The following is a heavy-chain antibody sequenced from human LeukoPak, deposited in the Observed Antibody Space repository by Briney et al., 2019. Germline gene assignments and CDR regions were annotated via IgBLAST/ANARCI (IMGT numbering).Heavy chain of an antibody. D-gene: IGHD1-1*01. CDR1: DDSITMYY. CDR3: ARGRVSSSTWYSTYYYYFYMDV. Sequence: SETLSLTCSVSDDSITMYYWTWIRQPPRKGLEWIGYVDHTGSTNFNPSLNGRVSISRDTTKNLFSLRLRSVTAADTAVYFCARGRVSSSTWYSTYYYYFYMDVWGKGTTVTVSS. J-gene: IGHJ6*03. CDR2: VDHTGST. V-gene: IGHV4-59*01.